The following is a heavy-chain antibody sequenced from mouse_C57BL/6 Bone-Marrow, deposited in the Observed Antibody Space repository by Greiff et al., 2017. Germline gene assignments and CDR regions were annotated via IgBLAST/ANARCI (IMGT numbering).Heavy chain of an antibody. J-gene: IGHJ2*01. CDR3: ARTPLDY. CDR2: ISDGGSYT. CDR1: GFTFSSYA. Sequence: EVKLVESGGGLVKPGGSLKLSCAASGFTFSSYAMSWVRQTPEKRLEWVATISDGGSYTYYPDNVKGRFTISRDNAKNNLYLQMSHLKSEDTAMYYCARTPLDYWGQGTTRTVSS. D-gene: IGHD6-1*01. V-gene: IGHV5-4*03.